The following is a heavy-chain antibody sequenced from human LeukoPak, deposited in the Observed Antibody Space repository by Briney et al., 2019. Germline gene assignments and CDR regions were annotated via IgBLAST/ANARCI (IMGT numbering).Heavy chain of an antibody. CDR2: IYYSGST. CDR3: ARGSSWVKIDY. Sequence: PSETLSLTCTVSGGSIGSYYWSWIRQPAGRGLEWIGYIYYSGSTNYNPSLKSRVTISVDTSKNQFSLKLSSVTAADTAVYYCARGSSWVKIDYWGQGTLVTVSS. D-gene: IGHD6-13*01. J-gene: IGHJ4*02. V-gene: IGHV4-59*01. CDR1: GGSIGSYY.